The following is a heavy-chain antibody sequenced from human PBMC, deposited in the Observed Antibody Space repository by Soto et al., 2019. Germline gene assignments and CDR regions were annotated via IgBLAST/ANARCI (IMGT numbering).Heavy chain of an antibody. Sequence: GASVKVSCKASGGTFSSYAISWVRQAPGQGLEWMGGIIPIFGTANYAQKFQGRVTITADESTSTAYMELSSLRSEDTAVYYCARDREYCSSTSRSTNWFDPWGQGTLVTVSS. J-gene: IGHJ5*02. CDR3: ARDREYCSSTSRSTNWFDP. CDR2: IIPIFGTA. V-gene: IGHV1-69*13. CDR1: GGTFSSYA. D-gene: IGHD2-2*01.